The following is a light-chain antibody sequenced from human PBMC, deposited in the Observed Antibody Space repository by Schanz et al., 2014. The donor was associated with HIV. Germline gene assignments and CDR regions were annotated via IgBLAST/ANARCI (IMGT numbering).Light chain of an antibody. CDR1: SSDVGDYNY. J-gene: IGLJ2*01. V-gene: IGLV2-8*01. CDR2: EVT. Sequence: QSALTQPPSASGSPGQSVTISCTGTSSDVGDYNYVSWYQQHPGKAPKLMIYEVTKRPSGVPDRFSGSKSDNTACLTVSGLQDEDEADDYCSSYAGSNNLLFGGGTKLTVL. CDR3: SSYAGSNNLL.